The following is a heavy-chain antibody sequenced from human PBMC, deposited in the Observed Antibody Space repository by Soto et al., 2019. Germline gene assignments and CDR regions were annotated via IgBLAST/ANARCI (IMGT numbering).Heavy chain of an antibody. CDR3: ARHTGQLSPFDT. D-gene: IGHD2-2*01. Sequence: TSETLSLTCSLSGDFIISSGYYWDWIRQPPGKGLDWIGYIYYSGTTSYNPSLKSRITISVDSSKIHFSLKLTSVTAADTAVYYCARHTGQLSPFDTWGLGTLVTVSS. CDR1: GDFIISSGYY. CDR2: IYYSGTT. V-gene: IGHV4-39*01. J-gene: IGHJ5*02.